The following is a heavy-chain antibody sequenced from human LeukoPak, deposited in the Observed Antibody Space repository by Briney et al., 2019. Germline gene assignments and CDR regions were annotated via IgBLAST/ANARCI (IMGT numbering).Heavy chain of an antibody. Sequence: GGSLRLSCAASGFTFSSYAMHWVRQAPGKGLEWVAVISYDGSNKYYADSVKGRFTISRDNSKNTLYLQMNSLRAEDTAVYYCARGAVVVTAIYRYYYFDYWGQGTLVTVSS. D-gene: IGHD2-21*02. CDR1: GFTFSSYA. V-gene: IGHV3-30*01. J-gene: IGHJ4*02. CDR2: ISYDGSNK. CDR3: ARGAVVVTAIYRYYYFDY.